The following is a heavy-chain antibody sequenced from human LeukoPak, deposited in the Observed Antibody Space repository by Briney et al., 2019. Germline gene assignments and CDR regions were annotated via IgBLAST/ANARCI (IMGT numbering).Heavy chain of an antibody. CDR3: ARAWSPDY. CDR1: GFTFSSSW. CDR2: IKGDGSTT. Sequence: PGGSLRLSCAASGFTFSSSWMHWVRQAPGKGLVWVSSIKGDGSTTSYADSVKGRFTISRDNAKNTLYPQMNSLRAEDTAVYYCARAWSPDYWGQGTLATVSS. V-gene: IGHV3-74*01. J-gene: IGHJ4*02. D-gene: IGHD2-15*01.